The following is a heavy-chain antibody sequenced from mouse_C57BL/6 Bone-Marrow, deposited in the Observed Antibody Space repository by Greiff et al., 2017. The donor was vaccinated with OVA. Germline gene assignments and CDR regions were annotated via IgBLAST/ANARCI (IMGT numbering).Heavy chain of an antibody. Sequence: VQLKESGTVLARPGASVKMSCKTSGYTFTSYWMNWVKQRPGQGLEWIGAIYPGNSDTSYNQKFKGKANLTADTSASTAYMVLSSLTNEDSAYYYCTRSYYYCSTYDYWGQGTTLTVSS. D-gene: IGHD1-1*01. V-gene: IGHV1-5*01. J-gene: IGHJ2*01. CDR3: TRSYYYCSTYDY. CDR1: GYTFTSYW. CDR2: IYPGNSDT.